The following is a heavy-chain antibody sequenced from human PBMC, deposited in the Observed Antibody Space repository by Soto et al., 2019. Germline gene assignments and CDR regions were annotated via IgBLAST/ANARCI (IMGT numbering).Heavy chain of an antibody. V-gene: IGHV3-30-3*01. D-gene: IGHD2-21*01. CDR1: GFTFSSYA. CDR3: ARDLWPRTLDY. Sequence: GGSLRLSCAASGFTFSSYAMHWVRQAPGKGLEWVAVISYDGSNKYYADSVKGRFTISRDNSKNTLYLQMNSLRAEDTAVYYCARDLWPRTLDYWGQGTLVTVSS. CDR2: ISYDGSNK. J-gene: IGHJ4*02.